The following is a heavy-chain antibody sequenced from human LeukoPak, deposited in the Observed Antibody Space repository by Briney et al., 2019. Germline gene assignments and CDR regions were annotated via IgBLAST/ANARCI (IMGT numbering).Heavy chain of an antibody. V-gene: IGHV3-23*01. CDR1: GLTFDIYA. J-gene: IGHJ5*01. D-gene: IGHD3-22*01. CDR3: AKNPLYDSSGYFFPTFDS. CDR2: VSSNGDST. Sequence: PGGSLRLSCAASGLTFDIYAMSWVRQAPGKGLEWVSAVSSNGDSTYYADSVKGRFAISRDNTNNTLFLQMNGLRAEDTAVYYCAKNPLYDSSGYFFPTFDSWGQGTLVAVSS.